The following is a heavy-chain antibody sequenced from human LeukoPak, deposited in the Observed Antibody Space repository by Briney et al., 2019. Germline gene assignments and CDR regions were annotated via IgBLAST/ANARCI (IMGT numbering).Heavy chain of an antibody. D-gene: IGHD3-3*01. CDR1: GGSISSYY. Sequence: PSETLSLTCTVSGGSISSYYWSWIRQPPGKGLEWIGYIYYSGSTNYNPSLKSRVTMLVDTSKNQFSLKLSSVTAADTAVYYCARGAYDFWSGIAEMDVWGQGTTVTVSS. V-gene: IGHV4-59*01. CDR3: ARGAYDFWSGIAEMDV. CDR2: IYYSGST. J-gene: IGHJ6*02.